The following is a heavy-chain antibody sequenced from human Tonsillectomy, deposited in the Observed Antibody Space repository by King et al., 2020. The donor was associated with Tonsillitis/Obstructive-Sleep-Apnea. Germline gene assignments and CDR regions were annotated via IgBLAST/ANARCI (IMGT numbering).Heavy chain of an antibody. Sequence: VQLVESGGGLVKAGGSLRLSCAASGFTFSNAWMSWVRQAPGKGLEWVGRIKSKIDGGTTEYAAPVKGGFTISRDDSENTLYLQMNSLKTEDTAVYSCTADQIMAPVLGYYYYMDVWGKGTTVTVSS. J-gene: IGHJ6*03. D-gene: IGHD2-8*01. CDR1: GFTFSNAW. CDR2: IKSKIDGGTT. CDR3: TADQIMAPVLGYYYYMDV. V-gene: IGHV3-15*01.